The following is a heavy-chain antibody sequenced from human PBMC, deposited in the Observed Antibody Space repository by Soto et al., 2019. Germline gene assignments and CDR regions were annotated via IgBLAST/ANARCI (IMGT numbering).Heavy chain of an antibody. CDR1: GYSFTSYW. Sequence: PGESLKISCKGSGYSFTSYWIGWVRQMPGKGLVWMGIIYPGDSDTRYSPSFQGQVTISADKSISTAYLQWSSLKASDTAMYYCARHWGPYYDILTGYPNYYYGMDVWGQGTTVTVSS. J-gene: IGHJ6*02. CDR2: IYPGDSDT. V-gene: IGHV5-51*01. CDR3: ARHWGPYYDILTGYPNYYYGMDV. D-gene: IGHD3-9*01.